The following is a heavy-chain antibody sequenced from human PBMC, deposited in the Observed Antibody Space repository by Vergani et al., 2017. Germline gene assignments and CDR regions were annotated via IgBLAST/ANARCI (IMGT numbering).Heavy chain of an antibody. CDR3: ARDREQQLARYWFDP. J-gene: IGHJ5*02. D-gene: IGHD6-13*01. Sequence: QVQLQESGPGLVKPSETLSLTCTVSGGSISSYYWSWIRQPPGKGLEWIGYMYYSGSTNYNPSLKSRVTISVDTSKNQFSLKLSSVTAADTAVYYCARDREQQLARYWFDPWGQGTLVTVSS. V-gene: IGHV4-59*01. CDR2: MYYSGST. CDR1: GGSISSYY.